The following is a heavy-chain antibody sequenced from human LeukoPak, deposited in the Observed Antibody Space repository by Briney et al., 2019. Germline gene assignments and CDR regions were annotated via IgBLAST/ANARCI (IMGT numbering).Heavy chain of an antibody. J-gene: IGHJ4*02. CDR2: IYYSGST. CDR1: GGSISSSSYY. CDR3: ARPTAVRGYVDY. V-gene: IGHV4-39*01. Sequence: SETLSLTCTVSGGSISSSSYYWGWIRQPPGKGLEWIGSIYYSGSTYYNPSLKSRGTISVDTSKNQFSLNLSSVTAADTAVYYCARPTAVRGYVDYWGQGLLVTVSS. D-gene: IGHD1-26*01.